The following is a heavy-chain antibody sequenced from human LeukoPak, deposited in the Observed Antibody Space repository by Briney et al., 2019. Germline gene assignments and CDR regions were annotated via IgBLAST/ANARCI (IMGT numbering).Heavy chain of an antibody. CDR3: AKADSSGYYCLGY. Sequence: GGSLRLSCAASGFTFSSYRMNWVRQAPGKGLEWVSSISSSSSDIYYADSVKGRFSISRDNAKNSLYLQMNSLRAEDTAVYYCAKADSSGYYCLGYWGQGTLVTVSS. CDR1: GFTFSSYR. CDR2: ISSSSSDI. J-gene: IGHJ4*02. V-gene: IGHV3-21*04. D-gene: IGHD3-22*01.